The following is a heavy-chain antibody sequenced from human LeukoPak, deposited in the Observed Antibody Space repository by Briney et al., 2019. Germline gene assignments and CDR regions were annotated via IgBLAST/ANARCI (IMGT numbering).Heavy chain of an antibody. V-gene: IGHV4-39*01. J-gene: IGHJ4*02. CDR3: ARSWYGDYLVDY. D-gene: IGHD4-17*01. Sequence: SETLSLTCTVSGGSISSSSYYWGWIRQPPGKGLEWIGSIYYSGSTYYNPSLKSRVTISADTSKNQFSLKLSSVTAADTAVYYCARSWYGDYLVDYWGQGTLVTVSS. CDR2: IYYSGST. CDR1: GGSISSSSYY.